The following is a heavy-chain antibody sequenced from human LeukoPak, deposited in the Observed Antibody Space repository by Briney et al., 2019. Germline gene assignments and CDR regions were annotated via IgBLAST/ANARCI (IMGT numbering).Heavy chain of an antibody. V-gene: IGHV1-2*02. J-gene: IGHJ4*02. Sequence: VNVSCLTSGYTFTGYYLHWVRQAPGLGLDGMGWINPNTGGTKYAQKFQGRVTLTRDTTISTAFMEVTRVTSDDTAVYYCARENRREYYFDYWGQGTLVTVSS. D-gene: IGHD2/OR15-2a*01. CDR3: ARENRREYYFDY. CDR1: GYTFTGYY. CDR2: INPNTGGT.